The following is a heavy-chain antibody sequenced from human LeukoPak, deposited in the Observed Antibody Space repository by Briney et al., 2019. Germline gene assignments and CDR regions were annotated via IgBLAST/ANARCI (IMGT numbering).Heavy chain of an antibody. CDR2: MYPNSGDT. V-gene: IGHV1-8*01. J-gene: IGHJ4*02. CDR3: ARGGAGTLEAVD. D-gene: IGHD6-19*01. CDR1: GYTFTSSD. Sequence: ASVKVSCRASGYTFTSSDINWVRQATGQGLEWMGWMYPNSGDTGYAQKFQGRVTMTRDTSISTAYMELSSLTSDDTAVYYCARGGAGTLEAVDWGQGTLVTVSS.